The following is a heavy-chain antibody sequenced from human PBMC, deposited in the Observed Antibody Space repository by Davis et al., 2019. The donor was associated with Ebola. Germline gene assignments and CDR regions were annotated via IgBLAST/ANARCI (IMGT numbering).Heavy chain of an antibody. D-gene: IGHD3-10*01. CDR2: INAGNGNT. CDR1: GYTFTSYA. J-gene: IGHJ4*02. CDR3: ARRVGVLYYFDY. V-gene: IGHV1-3*01. Sequence: GESLKISCAASGYTFTSYAMHWVRQAPGQRLEWMGWINAGNGNTKYSQKFQGRVTMTRDTSISTAYMELSRLRSDDTAVYYCARRVGVLYYFDYWGQGTLVTVSS.